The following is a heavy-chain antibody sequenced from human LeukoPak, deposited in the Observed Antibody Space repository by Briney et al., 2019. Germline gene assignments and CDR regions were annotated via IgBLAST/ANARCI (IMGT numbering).Heavy chain of an antibody. CDR2: ISYDGSNK. J-gene: IGHJ4*02. D-gene: IGHD6-6*01. Sequence: PGGSLRLSCAASGFTFSSYGMHWVRQAPGKGLEWVAVISYDGSNKYYADSVKGRFTISRDNSKNTLYLQMNSLRAEDTAIYYCAIPYSSSPLDYWDQGTLVTVSS. CDR3: AIPYSSSPLDY. V-gene: IGHV3-30*03. CDR1: GFTFSSYG.